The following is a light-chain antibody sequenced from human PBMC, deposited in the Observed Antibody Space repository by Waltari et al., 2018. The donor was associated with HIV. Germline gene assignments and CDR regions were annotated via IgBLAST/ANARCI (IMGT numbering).Light chain of an antibody. Sequence: AIRMTQSPSSLSASTGDRVNITCRSSQPIDNCVAGYQQRPGTVPKLLVHDASSLQSGVPSRVRGAASGTDFTLTNTCLQSEDFATYYCQQYYDNNWTFGQGTKVEIK. J-gene: IGKJ1*01. CDR1: QPIDNC. CDR3: QQYYDNNWT. CDR2: DAS. V-gene: IGKV1-8*01.